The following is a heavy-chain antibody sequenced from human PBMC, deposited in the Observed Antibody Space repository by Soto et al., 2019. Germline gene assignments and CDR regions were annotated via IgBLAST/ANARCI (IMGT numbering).Heavy chain of an antibody. CDR1: GGSFSGYY. J-gene: IGHJ4*02. CDR3: ARGITTVKVYYFDY. V-gene: IGHV4-34*01. CDR2: INHSGST. D-gene: IGHD4-17*01. Sequence: QVQLQQWGAGLLKPSETLSLTCAVYGGSFSGYYWSWIRHPPGKGLEWIGEINHSGSTNYNPSLKSRVTISVDTSKNQFSLKLSSVTAADTAVYYCARGITTVKVYYFDYWGQGTLVTVSS.